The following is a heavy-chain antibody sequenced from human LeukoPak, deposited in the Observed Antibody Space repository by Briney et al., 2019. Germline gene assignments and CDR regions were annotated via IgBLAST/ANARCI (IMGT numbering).Heavy chain of an antibody. CDR2: ISGSGGST. Sequence: SGGSLRLSCAASGFTFSSYAMSWVRQAPGKGLEWVSAISGSGGSTYYADSVKGRFTISRDNSKNTLYLQMNSLRAEDTAVYYCAKEPRDCSSTSCIDYWGQGTLVTVSS. V-gene: IGHV3-23*01. D-gene: IGHD2-2*01. J-gene: IGHJ4*02. CDR3: AKEPRDCSSTSCIDY. CDR1: GFTFSSYA.